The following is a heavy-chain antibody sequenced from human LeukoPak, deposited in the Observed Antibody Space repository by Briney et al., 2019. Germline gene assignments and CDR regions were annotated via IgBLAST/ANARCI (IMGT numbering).Heavy chain of an antibody. CDR2: INHSGST. CDR1: GGSFSGYY. V-gene: IGHV4-34*01. Sequence: SETLSLTCAVYGGSFSGYYWSWIRQPPGKGLEWIGEINHSGSTNYNPSLKSRVTISVDRSKNQFSLKLSSVTAADTAVYYCAREKYSSSPIGYWGQGTLVTVSS. CDR3: AREKYSSSPIGY. D-gene: IGHD6-6*01. J-gene: IGHJ4*02.